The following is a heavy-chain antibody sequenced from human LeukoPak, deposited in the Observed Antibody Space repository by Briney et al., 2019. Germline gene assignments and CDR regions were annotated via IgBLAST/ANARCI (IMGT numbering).Heavy chain of an antibody. J-gene: IGHJ4*02. Sequence: GESLKISCKGSGYSFTSYWIGWVRQMPGKGLEWMGIMYPGDSDTRYGPPFEGQVTISADKSISSAYLQWSSLKASDTAMYYCARHRGSSRSSLDYWGQGTLVTVSS. CDR1: GYSFTSYW. D-gene: IGHD6-6*01. V-gene: IGHV5-51*01. CDR3: ARHRGSSRSSLDY. CDR2: MYPGDSDT.